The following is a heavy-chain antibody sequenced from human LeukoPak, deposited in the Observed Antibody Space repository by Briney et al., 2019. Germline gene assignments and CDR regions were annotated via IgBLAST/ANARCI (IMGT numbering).Heavy chain of an antibody. V-gene: IGHV3-30*03. CDR1: GFTFSSYG. J-gene: IGHJ4*02. CDR2: ISYDGSNK. CDR3: ARDPFPYSSSWLDY. Sequence: GGSLRLSCAASGFTFSSYGMSWVRQAPGKGLEWVAVISYDGSNKYYADSVKGRFTISRDNSKNTLYLQMNSLRAEDTAVYYCARDPFPYSSSWLDYWSQGTLVTVSS. D-gene: IGHD6-13*01.